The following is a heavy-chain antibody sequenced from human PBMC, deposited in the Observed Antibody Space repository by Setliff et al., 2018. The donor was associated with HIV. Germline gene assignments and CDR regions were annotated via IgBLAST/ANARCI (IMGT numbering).Heavy chain of an antibody. J-gene: IGHJ1*01. CDR3: ARVVVRGVTFIAEYFQH. CDR2: FDPEHRKT. V-gene: IGHV1-24*01. D-gene: IGHD3-10*01. Sequence: ASVKVSCKVSRYTLSELSMHWVRQAPGKGLEWMGSFDPEHRKTLYAQKFQGRVTMTQDTSTDTAYMELSRLRSDDTAVYYCARVVVRGVTFIAEYFQHWGQGTLVTVSS. CDR1: RYTLSELS.